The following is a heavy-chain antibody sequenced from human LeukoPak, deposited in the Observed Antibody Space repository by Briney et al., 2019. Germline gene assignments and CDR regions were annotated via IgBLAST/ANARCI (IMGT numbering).Heavy chain of an antibody. Sequence: SETLSLTCTVSGGSISSYYGRWIRQPPGKGLEWIGYIYYSGSTNYNPSLKSRVTISVDTSKNQFSLKLSSVTAADTAVYYCARGANYYGSGSYYPLIDYWGQGTLVTVSS. CDR1: GGSISSYY. D-gene: IGHD3-10*01. CDR3: ARGANYYGSGSYYPLIDY. J-gene: IGHJ4*02. CDR2: IYYSGST. V-gene: IGHV4-59*01.